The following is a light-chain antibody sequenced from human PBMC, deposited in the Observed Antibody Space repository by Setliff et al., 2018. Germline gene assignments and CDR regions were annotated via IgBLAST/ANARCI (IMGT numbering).Light chain of an antibody. CDR1: SNDVGSDNL. Sequence: QSALAQPASVSGSPGQSITISCNGTSNDVGSDNLVSWYQQHPGKAPKLIIYEVFKRPSGVSTRFSGSKSGNTASLTVSGLRAEDEADYHCCSYAVRSLTRVFGGGTKVTVL. J-gene: IGLJ3*02. CDR2: EVF. CDR3: CSYAVRSLTRV. V-gene: IGLV2-23*02.